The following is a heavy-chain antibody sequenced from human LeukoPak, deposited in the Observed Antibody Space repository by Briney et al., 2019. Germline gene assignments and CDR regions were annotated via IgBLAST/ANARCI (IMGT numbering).Heavy chain of an antibody. CDR2: VNPNSGNT. CDR3: ARGTSYYASGSYPDFDY. D-gene: IGHD3-10*01. CDR1: GYTFANYE. V-gene: IGHV1-8*03. Sequence: ASVKVSCKASGYTFANYEIHWVRQATGQGLEWMAWVNPNSGNTNHAQKFQGRVTVTRNTFISTAYMELGSLGFEDTAVYYCARGTSYYASGSYPDFDYWGQGTLVTVSS. J-gene: IGHJ4*02.